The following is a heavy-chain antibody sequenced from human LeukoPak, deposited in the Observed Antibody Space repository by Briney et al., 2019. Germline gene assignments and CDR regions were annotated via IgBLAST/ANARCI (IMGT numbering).Heavy chain of an antibody. CDR1: GGTFSSYA. Sequence: PWASVKVSCKASGGTFSSYAISWVRQAPGQGLEWMGGIIPIFGTANYAQKFQGRVTITADESTSTAYMELSSLRSEDTAVYYCARKDSSSWYWWFDPWGQGTLVTVSS. CDR3: ARKDSSSWYWWFDP. V-gene: IGHV1-69*13. CDR2: IIPIFGTA. D-gene: IGHD6-13*01. J-gene: IGHJ5*02.